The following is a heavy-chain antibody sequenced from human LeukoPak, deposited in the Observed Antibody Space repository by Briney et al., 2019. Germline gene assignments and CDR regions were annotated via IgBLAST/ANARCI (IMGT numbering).Heavy chain of an antibody. CDR2: ISSSSSYI. CDR1: GFTFSSYT. CDR3: ARVSTGSNYFDY. V-gene: IGHV3-21*01. D-gene: IGHD3-9*01. J-gene: IGHJ4*02. Sequence: GGSLRLSCAASGFTFSSYTMNWVRQAPGKGLEWVSSISSSSSYIYYADSVKGRFTISRDDAKNSLYLQMNSLRAEDTAVYYCARVSTGSNYFDYWGQGTLVTVSS.